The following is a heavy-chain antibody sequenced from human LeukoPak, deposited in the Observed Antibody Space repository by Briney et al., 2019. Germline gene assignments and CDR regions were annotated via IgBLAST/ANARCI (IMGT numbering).Heavy chain of an antibody. CDR3: ARGMAAAGTSTRVR. CDR2: ISSSSSYI. CDR1: GFTFSSYA. D-gene: IGHD6-13*01. Sequence: PGGSLRLSCAASGFTFSSYAMSWVRQAPGKGLEWVSSISSSSSYIYYADSVKGRFTISRDNAKNSLYLQMNSLRAEDTAVYYCARGMAAAGTSTRVRWGQGTLVTVSS. V-gene: IGHV3-21*01. J-gene: IGHJ4*02.